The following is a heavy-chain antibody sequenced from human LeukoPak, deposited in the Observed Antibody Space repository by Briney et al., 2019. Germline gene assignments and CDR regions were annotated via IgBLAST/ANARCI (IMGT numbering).Heavy chain of an antibody. CDR3: ARIGGQLLYYYMDV. CDR1: GYTFTSYD. D-gene: IGHD2-2*01. Sequence: ASVKVSCKASGYTFTSYDINWVRQATGQGLEWMGWMNPNSGNTGYAQKFQGRVTITRNTSISTAYMELSSLRSEDTAVYYCARIGGQLLYYYMDVWGKGTTVTVSS. J-gene: IGHJ6*03. V-gene: IGHV1-8*03. CDR2: MNPNSGNT.